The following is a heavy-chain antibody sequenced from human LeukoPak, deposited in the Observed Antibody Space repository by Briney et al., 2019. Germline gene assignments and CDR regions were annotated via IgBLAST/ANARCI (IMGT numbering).Heavy chain of an antibody. CDR3: ARGPLLGDDYDPPFRY. V-gene: IGHV4-34*01. J-gene: IGHJ4*02. D-gene: IGHD4/OR15-4a*01. Sequence: SETLSLTCTVYGGSLSSYYWSWIRQPPGKGLEWIGEINHSGSTNYNPSLKSRVTISVDKPKNQFSLKLTSVTAEDSAVYYCARGPLLGDDYDPPFRYWGQGTLVTVSS. CDR2: INHSGST. CDR1: GGSLSSYY.